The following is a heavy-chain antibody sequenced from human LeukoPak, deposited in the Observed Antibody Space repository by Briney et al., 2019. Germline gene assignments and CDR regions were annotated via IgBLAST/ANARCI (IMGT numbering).Heavy chain of an antibody. V-gene: IGHV3-9*01. CDR1: GFTFDDYA. CDR2: ISWNSGSI. J-gene: IGHJ4*02. CDR3: AKDIAHYYYDSSGHDY. D-gene: IGHD3-22*01. Sequence: PGGSLRLSCAASGFTFDDYAMHWVRQAPGKGLEWVSGISWNSGSIGYADSVKGRFTISRDNAKNSLYLQMNSLRAEDTALYYCAKDIAHYYYDSSGHDYWGQGTLVTVSS.